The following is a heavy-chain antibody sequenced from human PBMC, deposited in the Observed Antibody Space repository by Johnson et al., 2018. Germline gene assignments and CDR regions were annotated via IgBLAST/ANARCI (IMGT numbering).Heavy chain of an antibody. CDR1: AFNFSTYG. J-gene: IGHJ6*02. D-gene: IGHD6-6*01. Sequence: QVQLVQSGGGVVQPGGSLRLSCVASAFNFSTYGMHWVRQAPGKGLEWVAVISYDGRNKYYADSVKGRFTISRDNSKNTLYLQMNSLSDDDTAVYYCARLGGQLNYYYNMDVWGQGTTVTVSS. CDR3: ARLGGQLNYYYNMDV. CDR2: ISYDGRNK. V-gene: IGHV3-30*03.